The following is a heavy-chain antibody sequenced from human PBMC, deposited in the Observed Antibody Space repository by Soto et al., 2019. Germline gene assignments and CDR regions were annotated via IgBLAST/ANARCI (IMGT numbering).Heavy chain of an antibody. V-gene: IGHV3-23*01. J-gene: IGHJ4*02. CDR3: AKDTYPGIAAAGSFDY. CDR1: GFTFSSYA. D-gene: IGHD6-13*01. Sequence: GGSLRLSCAASGFTFSSYAMSWVRQAPGKGLEWVSAISGSGGSTYYADSVKGRFTISRDNSKNTLYLQMNSLRAEDTAVYYCAKDTYPGIAAAGSFDYWGQGTLVTVSS. CDR2: ISGSGGST.